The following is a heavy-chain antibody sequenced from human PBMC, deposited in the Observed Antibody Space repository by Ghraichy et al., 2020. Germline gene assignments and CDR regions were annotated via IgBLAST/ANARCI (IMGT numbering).Heavy chain of an antibody. V-gene: IGHV3-23*01. CDR2: ISYSGVST. Sequence: GGSLRLSCAASGFTFSSYAMSWVRQAPGKGLEWVSAISYSGVSTYYADSVKGRFTISRDNSKNTLYLQMNSLRAEDTAVYYCAKDHLGGSDTATQEMIHFDYWGQVTLVTVSS. CDR3: AKDHLGGSDTATQEMIHFDY. D-gene: IGHD5-18*01. CDR1: GFTFSSYA. J-gene: IGHJ4*02.